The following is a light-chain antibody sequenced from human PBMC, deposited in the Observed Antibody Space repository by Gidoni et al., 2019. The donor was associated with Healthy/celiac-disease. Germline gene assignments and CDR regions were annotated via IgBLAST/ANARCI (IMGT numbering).Light chain of an antibody. J-gene: IGLJ2*01. Sequence: SPVLTHPPSWSGPPGQTARITCGGNTIGSKSLNGYQHKQGQAPVLVVYDDSARPSGIPERFSGSNSGNTATLTISRVEAGDEADYYCQVWDSSSDHVVFGGGTKLTVL. V-gene: IGLV3-21*02. CDR2: DDS. CDR1: TIGSKS. CDR3: QVWDSSSDHVV.